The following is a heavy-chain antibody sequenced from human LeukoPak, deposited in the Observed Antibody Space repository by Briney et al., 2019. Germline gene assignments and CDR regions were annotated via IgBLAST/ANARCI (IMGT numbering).Heavy chain of an antibody. CDR2: IIPIFGTA. D-gene: IGHD2-2*01. Sequence: ASVKVSCKASGGTFSSYAISWVRQAPGQGLEWMGGIIPIFGTANYAQKFQGRVTITADESTSTAYMELSSLRSEDTAVYYCARHDIVVVPDWFDPWGQGTLVTVSS. V-gene: IGHV1-69*01. J-gene: IGHJ5*02. CDR3: ARHDIVVVPDWFDP. CDR1: GGTFSSYA.